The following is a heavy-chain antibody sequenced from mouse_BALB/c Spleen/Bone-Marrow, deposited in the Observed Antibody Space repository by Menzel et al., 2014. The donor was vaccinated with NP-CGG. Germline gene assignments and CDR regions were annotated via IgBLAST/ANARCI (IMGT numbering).Heavy chain of an antibody. D-gene: IGHD2-14*01. Sequence: EVKVVESGPELVKPGASVKISCKASGYTFTDYNMHWVKQSHGKSLEWIGYIYPYNGGTGYNQKFKSKATLTVDNSSSTAYMELRSLTSEDSAVYYCARGGDRYDDWFAYWGQGTLVTVSA. CDR3: ARGGDRYDDWFAY. CDR1: GYTFTDYN. CDR2: IYPYNGGT. J-gene: IGHJ3*01. V-gene: IGHV1S29*02.